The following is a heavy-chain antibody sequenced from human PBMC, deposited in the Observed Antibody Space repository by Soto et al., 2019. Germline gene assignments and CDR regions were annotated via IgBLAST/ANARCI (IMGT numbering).Heavy chain of an antibody. CDR3: ARQIRDASGTYHFGY. Sequence: ASLKVSCKASGYTFTSYDINWVRQATGQGLEWMGWMNPNSGNTGYAQKFQGRVTMTRNTSISTAYMELSSLRSDDTAVYYCARQIRDASGTYHFGYWGQGTLVTVSS. CDR2: MNPNSGNT. D-gene: IGHD3-10*01. V-gene: IGHV1-8*01. CDR1: GYTFTSYD. J-gene: IGHJ4*02.